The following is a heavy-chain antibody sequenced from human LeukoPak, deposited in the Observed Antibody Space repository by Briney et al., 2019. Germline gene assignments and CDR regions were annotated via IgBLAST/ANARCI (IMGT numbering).Heavy chain of an antibody. V-gene: IGHV3-30*02. J-gene: IGHJ5*02. Sequence: GGSLRLSCAASGFPFSYFGMHWVRQAPGKGLEWVAFIRFDGNDKFYADSVKGRFTISKDTSRNTLYLQMNSLRAEDTAVYYCAKDLMRDRWFGESWGQGTLVTVSS. CDR1: GFPFSYFG. D-gene: IGHD3-10*01. CDR2: IRFDGNDK. CDR3: AKDLMRDRWFGES.